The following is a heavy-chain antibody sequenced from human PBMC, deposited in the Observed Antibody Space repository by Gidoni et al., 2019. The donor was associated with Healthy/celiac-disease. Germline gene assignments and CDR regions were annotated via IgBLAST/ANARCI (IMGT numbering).Heavy chain of an antibody. CDR2: ISAYNGNT. CDR3: ARDGPQVVVTDD. J-gene: IGHJ4*02. D-gene: IGHD3-22*01. CDR1: GYTFTSYG. V-gene: IGHV1-18*01. Sequence: QVQLVQSGSEVKKPGSSVKVSCNASGYTFTSYGISWVRQAPGQGLEWMGWISAYNGNTNYAQKLKGRVTMTIDTSTSTAYMEMRSLRSDDTAVYYCARDGPQVVVTDDWGQGTLVTVSS.